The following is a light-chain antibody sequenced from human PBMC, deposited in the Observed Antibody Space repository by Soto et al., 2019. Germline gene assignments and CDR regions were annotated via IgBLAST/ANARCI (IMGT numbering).Light chain of an antibody. V-gene: IGLV1-44*01. J-gene: IGLJ2*01. CDR3: AAWDDSLNGVI. CDR1: SSNIGSNT. Sequence: QAVVTQPPSASGTPGQRVTISCSGGSSNIGSNTVNWYQHLPGTAPKLLIYSDNQRPSGVPDRFSGSKSGTSASLAISGLQSEDEADYYCAAWDDSLNGVIFGGGTKVTVL. CDR2: SDN.